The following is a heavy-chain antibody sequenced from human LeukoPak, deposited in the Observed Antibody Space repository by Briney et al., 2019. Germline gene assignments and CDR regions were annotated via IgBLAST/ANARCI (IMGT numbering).Heavy chain of an antibody. CDR1: GFTFTTYW. CDR3: ATLSQTLPLDH. J-gene: IGHJ4*02. V-gene: IGHV3-74*01. CDR2: INTDGSDT. Sequence: PGGSLRLSCAASGFTFTTYWIHWVRQAPGKGLVWVSVINTDGSDTRYTDSVKGRFTVSRDNAKNTIYLEMNSLRVEDTAVYYCATLSQTLPLDHWGQGVQVTVSS.